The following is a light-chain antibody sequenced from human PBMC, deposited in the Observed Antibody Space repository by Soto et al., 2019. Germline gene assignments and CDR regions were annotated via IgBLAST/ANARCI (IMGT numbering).Light chain of an antibody. CDR2: AAS. V-gene: IGKV1-17*01. CDR1: QGIRND. J-gene: IGKJ4*01. CDR3: LQHNSYPLT. Sequence: IPKDQTPVSQGESVDVGVRRTFRASQGIRNDLGWYQQKPGKAPKRLIYAASSLQSGVPSRFSGSGSGTEFTLTISSLQPEDFATYYCLQHNSYPLTCGGGTKVDIK.